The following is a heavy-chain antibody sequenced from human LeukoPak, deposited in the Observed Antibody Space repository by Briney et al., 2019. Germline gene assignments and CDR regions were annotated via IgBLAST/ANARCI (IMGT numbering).Heavy chain of an antibody. Sequence: GGSLRLSCVVSGFTFSSYWMNWVRQAPGKGLEWVANIHEDGSDKYYVDSVKGRFTISRDKAKNSLYLQMNSLRAEDTALYYCARTLRLGTPRAFDIWGRGTMVTVSS. J-gene: IGHJ3*02. CDR2: IHEDGSDK. V-gene: IGHV3-7*05. D-gene: IGHD1-14*01. CDR1: GFTFSSYW. CDR3: ARTLRLGTPRAFDI.